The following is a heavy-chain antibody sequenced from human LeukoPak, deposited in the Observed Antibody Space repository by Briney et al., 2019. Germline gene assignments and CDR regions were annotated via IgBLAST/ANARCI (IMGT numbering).Heavy chain of an antibody. J-gene: IGHJ4*02. CDR2: TSGSGGST. Sequence: GGSLRLSCAASGFTFSSYAMSWVRQAPGKGLEWVSATSGSGGSTYYADSVKGRFTISRDNSKNTLYLQMNSLRAEDTAVYYCAKKDDSSGYYSPLDYWGQGTLVTVSS. CDR3: AKKDDSSGYYSPLDY. V-gene: IGHV3-23*01. CDR1: GFTFSSYA. D-gene: IGHD3-22*01.